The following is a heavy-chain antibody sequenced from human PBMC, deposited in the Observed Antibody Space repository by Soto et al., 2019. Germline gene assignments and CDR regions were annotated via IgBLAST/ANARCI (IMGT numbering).Heavy chain of an antibody. D-gene: IGHD2-2*01. CDR2: ISGSGGST. V-gene: IGHV3-23*01. CDR3: AKHKLGYCSSTSCYPTDYYYYGMDV. Sequence: EVQLLESGGGLVQPGGSLRLSCAASGFTFSSYAMSWVRQAPGKGLEWVSAISGSGGSTYYADSVKGRFTISRDNSKNTLYLQMNSLRAEDTAVYYCAKHKLGYCSSTSCYPTDYYYYGMDVW. CDR1: GFTFSSYA. J-gene: IGHJ6*01.